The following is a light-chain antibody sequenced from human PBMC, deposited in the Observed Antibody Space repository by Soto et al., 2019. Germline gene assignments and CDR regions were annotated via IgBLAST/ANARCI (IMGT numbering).Light chain of an antibody. CDR3: SSYAGSNNFV. J-gene: IGLJ1*01. CDR1: SXDVGGYNY. CDR2: EVS. Sequence: LTQPPSASGSPGQSVTISCTGTSXDVGGYNYVSWYQQHPGKAPKLMIYEVSERPSGVPDRFSGSKSSNTASLTVSGLQAEDEADYYCSSYAGSNNFVFGTGTKVTVL. V-gene: IGLV2-8*01.